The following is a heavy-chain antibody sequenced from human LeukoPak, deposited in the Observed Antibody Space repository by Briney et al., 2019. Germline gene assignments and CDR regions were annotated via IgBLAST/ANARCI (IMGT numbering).Heavy chain of an antibody. CDR2: INHSGST. CDR1: GGSFSGYY. V-gene: IGHV4-34*01. J-gene: IGHJ4*02. Sequence: SETLSLTCAVYGGSFSGYYWSWIRQPPGKGLEWIGEINHSGSTNYNPSLKSRVTISVDTSKNQFSLKLSSVAAADTAVYYCARGVKGSGSYYIVFNYWGQGTLVTVSS. CDR3: ARGVKGSGSYYIVFNY. D-gene: IGHD3-10*01.